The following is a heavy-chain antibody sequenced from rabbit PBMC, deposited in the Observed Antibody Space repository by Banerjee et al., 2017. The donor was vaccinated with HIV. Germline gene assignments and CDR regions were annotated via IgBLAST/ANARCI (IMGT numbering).Heavy chain of an antibody. CDR2: IFTDSGST. J-gene: IGHJ4*01. Sequence: QEQLEESGGGLVKPGGTLTLTCKASGIDFSTYWYICWVRQAPGKGLDLIACIFTDSGSTWYASWAKGRFTISKTSSTTVTLQMTSPTAADTATYFCARDFSAWNLWGPGTLVTVS. CDR3: ARDFSAWNL. D-gene: IGHD4-1*01. V-gene: IGHV1S45*01. CDR1: GIDFSTYWY.